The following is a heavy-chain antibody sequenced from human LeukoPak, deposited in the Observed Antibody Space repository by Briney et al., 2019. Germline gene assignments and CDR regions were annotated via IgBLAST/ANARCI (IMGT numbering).Heavy chain of an antibody. CDR1: GFTFSSYG. Sequence: GGSLRLSCAASGFTFSSYGMHWVRQAPGKGLEWVAVISYDGSNKYYAGSVKGRFTISRDNSKNTLYLQMNSLRAEDTAVYYCAKEMVEYSGWFDPWGQGTLVTVSS. J-gene: IGHJ5*02. D-gene: IGHD2-15*01. CDR2: ISYDGSNK. V-gene: IGHV3-30*18. CDR3: AKEMVEYSGWFDP.